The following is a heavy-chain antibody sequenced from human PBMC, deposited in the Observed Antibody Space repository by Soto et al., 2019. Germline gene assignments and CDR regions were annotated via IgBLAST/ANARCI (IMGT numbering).Heavy chain of an antibody. Sequence: QVQLVESGGGVVQPGRSLRLSCAASGFTFSSYGMHWVRQAPGKGLEGVAVISYDGSNKYYADSVKGRFTISRDNSKNTLYLQMNSLRAEDTAVYYCAKEGYSSGLDYWGQGTLVTVSS. CDR2: ISYDGSNK. V-gene: IGHV3-30*18. D-gene: IGHD6-25*01. CDR1: GFTFSSYG. CDR3: AKEGYSSGLDY. J-gene: IGHJ4*02.